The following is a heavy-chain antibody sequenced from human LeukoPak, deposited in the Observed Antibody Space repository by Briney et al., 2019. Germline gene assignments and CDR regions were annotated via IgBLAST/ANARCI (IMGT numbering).Heavy chain of an antibody. J-gene: IGHJ4*02. CDR1: GGSSSGYY. CDR2: INHSGST. V-gene: IGHV4-34*01. D-gene: IGHD5-12*01. Sequence: SETLSLTCAVYGGSSSGYYWSWIRQPPGKGLEWIGEINHSGSTNYNPSLKSRVTISVDTSKNQFSLKLSSVTAADTAVYYCARGYEGLDYWGQGTLVTVSS. CDR3: ARGYEGLDY.